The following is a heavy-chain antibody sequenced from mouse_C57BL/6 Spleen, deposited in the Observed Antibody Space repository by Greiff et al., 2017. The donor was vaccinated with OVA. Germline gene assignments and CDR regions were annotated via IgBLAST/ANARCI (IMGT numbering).Heavy chain of an antibody. CDR1: GFTFSDYG. CDR3: ARENWSYAMDY. CDR2: ISSGSSTI. D-gene: IGHD4-1*01. V-gene: IGHV5-17*01. Sequence: DVQLVESGGGLVKPGGSLKLSCAASGFTFSDYGMHWVRQAPEKGLEWVAYISSGSSTIYYADTVKGRFTISRDNAKNTLFLQMTSLRSEDTAMYYCARENWSYAMDYWGQGTSVTVSS. J-gene: IGHJ4*01.